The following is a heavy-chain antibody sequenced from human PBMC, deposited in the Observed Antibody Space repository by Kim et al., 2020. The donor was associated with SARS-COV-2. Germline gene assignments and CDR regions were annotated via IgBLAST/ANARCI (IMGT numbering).Heavy chain of an antibody. J-gene: IGHJ4*02. CDR2: RSSTI. D-gene: IGHD3-16*01. CDR3: AVGGGDY. V-gene: IGHV3-48*01. Sequence: RSSTIDYADSVKGRYTIPRDNAKNSLYLQMNSLRAEDTAVYYCAVGGGDYWGQGTLVTVSS.